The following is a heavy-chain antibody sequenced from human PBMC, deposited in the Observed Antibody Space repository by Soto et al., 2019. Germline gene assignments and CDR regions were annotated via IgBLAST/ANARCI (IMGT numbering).Heavy chain of an antibody. CDR2: ISPKSTYR. D-gene: IGHD2-21*01. CDR3: VRGGGGGLFEH. V-gene: IGHV3-11*06. CDR1: GFPFSDYY. Sequence: GGSLRLSCPTSGFPFSDYYMSWIRQAPGKGLEWLSHISPKSTYRNYADSVKGRFTITRDNTKSSLFLQMNSLGVEDTAVYYCVRGGGGGLFEHWGQGVLVTVSS. J-gene: IGHJ4*02.